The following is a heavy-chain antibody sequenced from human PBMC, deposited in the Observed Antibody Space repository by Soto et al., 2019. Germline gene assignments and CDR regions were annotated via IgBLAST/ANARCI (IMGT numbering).Heavy chain of an antibody. D-gene: IGHD3-9*01. J-gene: IGHJ3*02. Sequence: QVQLLHSGPEVKKPGASVKVSCRAFGYRFTEFGISWVRQAPGQGPEWVGGSRADNSHPNYAKSLQGRVNVTTDTSSNTAYMELTRLTSADTAVYYCARAADRFDFVCRRNDALEIWGQGTLVFVSS. CDR3: ARAADRFDFVCRRNDALEI. V-gene: IGHV1-18*01. CDR1: GYRFTEFG. CDR2: SRADNSHP.